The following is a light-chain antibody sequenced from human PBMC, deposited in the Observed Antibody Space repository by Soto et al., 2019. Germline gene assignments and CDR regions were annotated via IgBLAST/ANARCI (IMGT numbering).Light chain of an antibody. V-gene: IGKV3-20*01. CDR3: QQYDDSPPLT. CDR2: GAS. CDR1: QSVSSSH. J-gene: IGKJ4*01. Sequence: EIVLTQSPGTLSLSPGERATLSCRASQSVSSSHLAWYQQKPGQAPRLLIYGASSRATGIPDRFSGSGSGTDFTLTISSLQSEDSAVYYCQQYDDSPPLTFGGGTKVEVK.